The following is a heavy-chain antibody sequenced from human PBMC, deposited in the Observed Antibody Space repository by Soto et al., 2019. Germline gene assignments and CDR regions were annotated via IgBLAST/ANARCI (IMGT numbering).Heavy chain of an antibody. CDR2: INAGNGNT. J-gene: IGHJ4*02. D-gene: IGHD4-4*01. V-gene: IGHV1-3*01. Sequence: GASVKVSCKASGCTFTSYAMHWVRQAPGQRLEWMCWINAGNGNTKYSQKFQGRVTMTRDTSTTTVYLELSSLKSEDTAVYYCARYDYNGYYFDYWGQGTLVAVSS. CDR3: ARYDYNGYYFDY. CDR1: GCTFTSYA.